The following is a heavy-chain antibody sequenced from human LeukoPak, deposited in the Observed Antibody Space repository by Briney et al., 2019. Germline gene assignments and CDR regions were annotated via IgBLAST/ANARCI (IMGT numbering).Heavy chain of an antibody. CDR1: GYTFTSYG. CDR2: ISAYNGNT. CDR3: AREYMVRGIIITGDYYYYYMDV. V-gene: IGHV1-18*01. Sequence: ASVKVSCKASGYTFTSYGISWVRQAPGQGLEWMGWISAYNGNTNYAQKLQGRVTMTTDTSTSTAYMELRSLRSDDTAVYYCAREYMVRGIIITGDYYYYYMDVWAKGPRSPSP. D-gene: IGHD3-10*01. J-gene: IGHJ6*03.